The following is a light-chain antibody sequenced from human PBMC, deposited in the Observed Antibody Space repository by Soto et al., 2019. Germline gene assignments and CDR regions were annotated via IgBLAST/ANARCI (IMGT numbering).Light chain of an antibody. J-gene: IGKJ3*01. CDR1: HDIKKW. V-gene: IGKV1-12*01. Sequence: DIQMTQSPSSVSASVGDTINITCRASHDIKKWLAWYQQKPGKAPKVLIYAASNLESGVSPRFSGSGARTEFSLTISSLQTEDFATYFCHQASSFPYTFGPGTKVDIQ. CDR2: AAS. CDR3: HQASSFPYT.